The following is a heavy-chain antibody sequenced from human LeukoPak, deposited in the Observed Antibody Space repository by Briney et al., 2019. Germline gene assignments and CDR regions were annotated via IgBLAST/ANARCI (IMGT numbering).Heavy chain of an antibody. J-gene: IGHJ4*02. Sequence: PSETLSLTCAVYGGSFSGYYWGWIRQPPGKGLEWIGSIYYSGSTYYNPSLKSRVTISVDTSKNQFSLKLSSVTAADTAVYYCARQVGPLRYFDWLPYYFDYWGQGTLVTVSS. D-gene: IGHD3-9*01. V-gene: IGHV4-39*01. CDR1: GGSFSGYY. CDR2: IYYSGST. CDR3: ARQVGPLRYFDWLPYYFDY.